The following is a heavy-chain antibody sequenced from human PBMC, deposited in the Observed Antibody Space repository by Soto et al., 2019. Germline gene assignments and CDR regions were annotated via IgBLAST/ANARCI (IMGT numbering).Heavy chain of an antibody. V-gene: IGHV1-18*01. CDR2: ISAYNGNT. J-gene: IGHJ4*02. D-gene: IGHD6-19*01. Sequence: QVQLVQSGAEAKKPGASVKVSCKASGYTFTSYGITWVRQAPGQGLEWMGWISAYNGNTKYAQKLQGRVTKTTDTSTSTAYMELRSLRSEDTAVYSCARDLAVALIDYGGQGPLVTVSS. CDR3: ARDLAVALIDY. CDR1: GYTFTSYG.